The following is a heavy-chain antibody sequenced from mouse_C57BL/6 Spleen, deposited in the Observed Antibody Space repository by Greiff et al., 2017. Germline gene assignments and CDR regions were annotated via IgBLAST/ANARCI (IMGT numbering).Heavy chain of an antibody. Sequence: VQLKQSGPELVKPGASVKMSCKASGYTFTDYNMHWVKQSHGKSLEWIGYINPNNGGTSYNQKFKGKATLTVNKSSSTAYMELRSLTSEDSAVYYCASGSYYAMDYWGQGTSVTVSS. J-gene: IGHJ4*01. CDR1: GYTFTDYN. CDR3: ASGSYYAMDY. CDR2: INPNNGGT. V-gene: IGHV1-22*01.